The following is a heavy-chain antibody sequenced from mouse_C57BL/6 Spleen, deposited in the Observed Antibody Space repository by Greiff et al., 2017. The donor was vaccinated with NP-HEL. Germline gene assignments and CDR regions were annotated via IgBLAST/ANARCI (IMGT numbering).Heavy chain of an antibody. D-gene: IGHD1-1*01. J-gene: IGHJ1*03. CDR2: IRSKSNNYAT. Sequence: EVQVVESGGGLVQPKGSLKLSCAASGFSFNTYAMNWVRQAPGKGLEWVARIRSKSNNYATYYADSVKDRFTISRDDSESMLYLQMNNLKTEDTAMYYCVRHGTVVAYHNHYWYFDVWGTGTTVTVSS. CDR3: VRHGTVVAYHNHYWYFDV. CDR1: GFSFNTYA. V-gene: IGHV10-1*01.